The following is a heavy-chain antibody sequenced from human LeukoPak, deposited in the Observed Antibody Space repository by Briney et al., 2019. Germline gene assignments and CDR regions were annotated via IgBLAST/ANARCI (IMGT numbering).Heavy chain of an antibody. J-gene: IGHJ5*02. D-gene: IGHD6-13*01. CDR2: IIPIFGTA. CDR1: GGTFSSYA. Sequence: SVKVSCKASGGTFSSYAISWVRQAPGQGLEWMGGIIPIFGTANYAQKFQGRVTITTDESTGTAYMELSSLRSEDTAVYYCASRSSSWYNWFDPWGQGTLVTVSS. CDR3: ASRSSSWYNWFDP. V-gene: IGHV1-69*05.